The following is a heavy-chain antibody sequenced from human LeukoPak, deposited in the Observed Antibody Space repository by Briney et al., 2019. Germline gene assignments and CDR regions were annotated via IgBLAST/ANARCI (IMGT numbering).Heavy chain of an antibody. D-gene: IGHD6-13*01. CDR1: GYNFVNYW. V-gene: IGHV5-51*01. CDR3: ARQDTSSWYKDY. Sequence: GESLKISCKGSGYNFVNYWIGWVRQMPGKGLEWRGIIYPGDSDTKYSPSFQGQVTISADKSISTAYLQWSSLKASDTAIYYCARQDTSSWYKDYWGQGTLVTVSS. J-gene: IGHJ4*02. CDR2: IYPGDSDT.